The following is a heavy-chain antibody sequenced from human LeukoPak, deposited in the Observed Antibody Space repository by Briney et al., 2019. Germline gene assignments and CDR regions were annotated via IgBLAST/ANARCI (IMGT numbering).Heavy chain of an antibody. Sequence: ASVKVSCKASDYTFTSYGISWVRQAPGQGLEWMGWISAYNGNTYYTQKLQGRVTMTTDTSTSTVYMELRSMRSDDTAVYYCARADYDILTGYYRDFADYWGQGTLVTVSS. CDR2: ISAYNGNT. CDR1: DYTFTSYG. CDR3: ARADYDILTGYYRDFADY. J-gene: IGHJ4*02. V-gene: IGHV1-18*01. D-gene: IGHD3-9*01.